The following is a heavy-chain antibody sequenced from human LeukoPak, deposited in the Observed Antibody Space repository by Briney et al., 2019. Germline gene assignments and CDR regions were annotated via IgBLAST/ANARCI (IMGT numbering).Heavy chain of an antibody. CDR1: GGSFSGYF. Sequence: SETLSLTCAVYGGSFSGYFWSWIRQPPPEGREWIGEINDSGGTNYNSSLKSRVSISVDTSNSQFSLKLSSVTAADTAVYYCARGPGILTGYSPLDYWGQGNLVTVSS. CDR2: INDSGGT. CDR3: ARGPGILTGYSPLDY. J-gene: IGHJ4*02. V-gene: IGHV4-34*01. D-gene: IGHD3-9*01.